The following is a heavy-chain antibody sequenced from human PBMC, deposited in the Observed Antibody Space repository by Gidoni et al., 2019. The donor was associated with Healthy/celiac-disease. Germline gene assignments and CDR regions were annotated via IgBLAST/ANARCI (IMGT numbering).Heavy chain of an antibody. D-gene: IGHD6-6*01. CDR1: GYSFTSYW. CDR2: IDPGDSYT. Sequence: EVQLVQSGAEVKKPGESLRISWKGSGYSFTSYWISWVRQMPGKGLEWMGRIDPGDSYTNYSPSFQGHVTISADKSISTAYLQWSSLKASDTAMYYCARHPLPASSGYYYGMDVWGKGTTVTVSS. CDR3: ARHPLPASSGYYYGMDV. V-gene: IGHV5-10-1*03. J-gene: IGHJ6*04.